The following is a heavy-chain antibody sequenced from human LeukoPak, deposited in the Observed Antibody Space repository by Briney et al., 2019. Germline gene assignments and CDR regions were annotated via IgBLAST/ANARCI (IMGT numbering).Heavy chain of an antibody. CDR2: ISSHSRTI. V-gene: IGHV3-48*01. J-gene: IGHJ4*02. CDR1: GLTFSTYS. CDR3: ASLLRDILPFFDY. Sequence: PGGSLRLSCAASGLTFSTYSMNWVRQAPGKGLEWVSYISSHSRTIYYADSVKGRFTISRVNAKNSLFLQMDSLRAEDTAVYYCASLLRDILPFFDYWGQGTLVTVSS.